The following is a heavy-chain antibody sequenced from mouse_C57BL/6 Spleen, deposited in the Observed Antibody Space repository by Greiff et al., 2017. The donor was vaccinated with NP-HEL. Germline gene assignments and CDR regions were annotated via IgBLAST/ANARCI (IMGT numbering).Heavy chain of an antibody. V-gene: IGHV1-66*01. CDR2: IYPGSGNT. CDR3: ARSRQLRLPFDY. CDR1: GYSFTSYY. Sequence: QVQLKQSGPELVKPGASVKISCKASGYSFTSYYIHWVKQRPGQGLEWIGWIYPGSGNTKYNEKFKGKATLTADTSSSTAYMQLSSLTSEDSAVYYCARSRQLRLPFDYWGQGTTLTVSS. J-gene: IGHJ2*01. D-gene: IGHD3-2*02.